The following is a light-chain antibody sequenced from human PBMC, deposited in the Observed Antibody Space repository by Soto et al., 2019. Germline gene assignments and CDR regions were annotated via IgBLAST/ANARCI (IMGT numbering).Light chain of an antibody. J-gene: IGLJ1*01. Sequence: QCVLTQPASVSGAPGQWISISCTGTSSDVGGYNYVSWYQQHPGKAPKLMIYDVSYRPSGVSNRFSGSKSGNTASLTISGLQAEDEADYYCNSYTSSSTLYVFGTGTKVTVL. CDR1: SSDVGGYNY. V-gene: IGLV2-14*01. CDR3: NSYTSSSTLYV. CDR2: DVS.